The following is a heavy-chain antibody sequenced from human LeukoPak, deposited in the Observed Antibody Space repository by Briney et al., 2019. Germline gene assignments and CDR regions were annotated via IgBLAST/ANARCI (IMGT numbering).Heavy chain of an antibody. V-gene: IGHV3-30*03. J-gene: IGHJ4*02. Sequence: GGSLRLSCAASGFTFINAWMAWVRQAPGKGLEWVAVISYDGSHKYYADSLKGRFTISRDNSKNTLYLQMNSLRAEDTAVYYCARAQLSLDYWGQGTLVTVSS. D-gene: IGHD1-1*01. CDR1: GFTFINAW. CDR3: ARAQLSLDY. CDR2: ISYDGSHK.